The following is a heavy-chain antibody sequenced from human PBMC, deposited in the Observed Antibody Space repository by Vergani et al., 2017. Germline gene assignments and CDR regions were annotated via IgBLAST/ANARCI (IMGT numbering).Heavy chain of an antibody. D-gene: IGHD3-3*01. CDR3: ARVYYGFWSAPRGYYYYMDV. CDR1: GGSISSYY. V-gene: IGHV4-59*01. CDR2: IYYSGST. J-gene: IGHJ6*03. Sequence: QVQLQESGPGLVKPSETLSLTCTVSGGSISSYYWSWIRQPPGKGLEWIGYIYYSGSTTYNPSLKSRVTISVDTSKNQFYLKLSSVTAADTAVYYCARVYYGFWSAPRGYYYYMDVWGKGTTVTVSS.